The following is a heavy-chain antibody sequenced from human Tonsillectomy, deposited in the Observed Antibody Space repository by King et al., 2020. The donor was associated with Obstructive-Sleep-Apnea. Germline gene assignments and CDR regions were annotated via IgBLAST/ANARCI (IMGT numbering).Heavy chain of an antibody. D-gene: IGHD3-10*01. CDR2: IYYSGST. J-gene: IGHJ6*02. Sequence: KLQESGPGLVKPSETLSLTCTVSGGSISSYYWSWIRQPPGKGLEWIGYIYYSGSTNYNPSLKSRVTISVDTSKNQFSLKLSSVTAADTAVYYCARATMGRLWFGESYYGMDVWGQGTTVTVSS. CDR3: ARATMGRLWFGESYYGMDV. CDR1: GGSISSYY. V-gene: IGHV4-59*01.